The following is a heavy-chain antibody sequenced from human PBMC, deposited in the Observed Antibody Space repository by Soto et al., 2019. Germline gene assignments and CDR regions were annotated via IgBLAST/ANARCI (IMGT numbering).Heavy chain of an antibody. J-gene: IGHJ4*02. CDR1: GYSFTSYW. Sequence: GESLKISCKGSGYSFTSYWIGWVRQMPGKGLEWMGIIYPGDSDTRYSPSFQGQVTISADKSISTAYLQWSSLKASDTAMYYCARSGYSYGYETYFDYWGQGTLVTVSS. D-gene: IGHD5-18*01. CDR3: ARSGYSYGYETYFDY. V-gene: IGHV5-51*01. CDR2: IYPGDSDT.